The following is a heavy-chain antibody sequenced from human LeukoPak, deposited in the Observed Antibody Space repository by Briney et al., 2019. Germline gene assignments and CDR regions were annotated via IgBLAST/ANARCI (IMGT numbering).Heavy chain of an antibody. D-gene: IGHD3-22*01. V-gene: IGHV4-59*12. J-gene: IGHJ4*02. CDR1: GGSISSYY. CDR3: ARGHYDYYDSSGYHPLDFHY. CDR2: IYYSGST. Sequence: SETLSLTCTVSGGSISSYYWSWIRQPPGKGLEWIGYIYYSGSTNYNPSLKSRVTISVDTSKNQFSLKLSSVTAADTAVYYCARGHYDYYDSSGYHPLDFHYWGQGTLVTVSS.